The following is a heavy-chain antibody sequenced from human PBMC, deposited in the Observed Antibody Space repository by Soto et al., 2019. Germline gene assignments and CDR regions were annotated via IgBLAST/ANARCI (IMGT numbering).Heavy chain of an antibody. V-gene: IGHV3-73*01. CDR3: TRHDPVGWGDV. Sequence: PGGSLRLSCAASGFIFADSTIHRVRQASGKGLEWVGRIRSKAHNYAIEYAESVKGRFVISRDNSRNTAYLQMNSLKTEDTAVYYCTRHDPVGWGDVWGQGTTVTVSS. CDR2: IRSKAHNYAI. CDR1: GFIFADST. J-gene: IGHJ6*02. D-gene: IGHD3-16*01.